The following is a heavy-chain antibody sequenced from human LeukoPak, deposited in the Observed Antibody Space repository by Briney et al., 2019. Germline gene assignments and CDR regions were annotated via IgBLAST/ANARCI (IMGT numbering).Heavy chain of an antibody. CDR2: ISSSSSYI. J-gene: IGHJ4*02. V-gene: IGHV3-21*01. CDR3: ARGSYDFWSGYFTPREGVYYFDY. Sequence: GGSLRLSCAASGFTISDYWMSWVRQAPGKGLEWVSSISSSSSYIYYADSVKGRFTISRDNAKNSLYLQMNSLRAEDTAVYYCARGSYDFWSGYFTPREGVYYFDYWGQGTLVTVSS. CDR1: GFTISDYW. D-gene: IGHD3-3*01.